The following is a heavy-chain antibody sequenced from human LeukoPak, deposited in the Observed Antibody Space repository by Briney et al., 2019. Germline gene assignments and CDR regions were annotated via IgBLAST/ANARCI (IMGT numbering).Heavy chain of an antibody. CDR1: GFTFGGYG. CDR2: IAYDGSRA. D-gene: IGHD1-14*01. Sequence: GGSLRLSCAGSGFTFGGYGMHWFRQTPGKGLEWVAVIAYDGSRAFYADSVKGRFTISRDNSKNTMSVQMDDLRAEDSAVYYCTRYNNDHFDYWGQGTLVTVSS. V-gene: IGHV3-33*01. CDR3: TRYNNDHFDY. J-gene: IGHJ4*02.